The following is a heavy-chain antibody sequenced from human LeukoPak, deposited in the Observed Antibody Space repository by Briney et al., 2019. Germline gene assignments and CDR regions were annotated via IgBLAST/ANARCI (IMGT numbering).Heavy chain of an antibody. CDR2: IKQDGSKK. V-gene: IGHV3-7*01. CDR3: ARATRGLDP. Sequence: GGSLRLSCAASGFTFSSYWMSWVRQAPGKGLEWVASIKQDGSKKYYVDSVKGRFTISKDNPKNSLYLQMNSLRAEDTAVYYCARATRGLDPWGQGTLVTVSS. CDR1: GFTFSSYW. J-gene: IGHJ5*02. D-gene: IGHD3-10*01.